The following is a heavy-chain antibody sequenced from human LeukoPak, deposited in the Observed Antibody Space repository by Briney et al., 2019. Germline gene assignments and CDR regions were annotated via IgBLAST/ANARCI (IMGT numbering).Heavy chain of an antibody. CDR3: ARVYGSGYDFRGAFDI. D-gene: IGHD5-12*01. Sequence: KPSETLSLTRTVSGASISTRGYYWGWIRQPPGNGLEWIGTIYYRGNTNYNPSLKSRVTISVDTSKNQFSLKLSSVTAADTAVYYCARVYGSGYDFRGAFDIWDQGTMVTVSS. CDR2: IYYRGNT. J-gene: IGHJ3*02. CDR1: GASISTRGYY. V-gene: IGHV4-39*07.